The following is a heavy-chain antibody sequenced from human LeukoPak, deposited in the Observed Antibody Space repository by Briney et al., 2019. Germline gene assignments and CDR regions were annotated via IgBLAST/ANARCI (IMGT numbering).Heavy chain of an antibody. CDR3: ARVAGFYYYYGMDV. CDR2: IIPIFGTA. Sequence: ASVKVSRKASGGTFSSYAISCVRQAPGQGLEWMGGIIPIFGTANYAQKFQGRVTITADESTSTAYMELSSLRSEDTAVYYCARVAGFYYYYGMDVWGKGTTVTVSS. V-gene: IGHV1-69*13. CDR1: GGTFSSYA. J-gene: IGHJ6*04.